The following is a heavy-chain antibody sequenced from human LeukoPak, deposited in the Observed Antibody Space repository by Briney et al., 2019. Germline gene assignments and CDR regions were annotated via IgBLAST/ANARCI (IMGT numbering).Heavy chain of an antibody. CDR2: IHYTGTT. Sequence: PSETLSLTCNVSGGSINTKSHYWGWIRQSPRKGLEWIGSIHYTGTTYYNPSLKSRVTISVDTSKNQFSLKMSSVTAADTAVYYCVAENWFDPWGQGTLVTASS. CDR1: GGSINTKSHY. CDR3: VAENWFDP. V-gene: IGHV4-39*01. J-gene: IGHJ5*02.